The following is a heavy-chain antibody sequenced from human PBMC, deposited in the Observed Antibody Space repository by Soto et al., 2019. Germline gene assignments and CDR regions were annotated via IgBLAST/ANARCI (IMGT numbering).Heavy chain of an antibody. CDR2: ISGSGGST. CDR3: ARRGYSGYYYGMDV. V-gene: IGHV3-23*01. CDR1: GFTFSSYA. D-gene: IGHD5-12*01. J-gene: IGHJ6*02. Sequence: GGSLRLSCAASGFTFSSYAMSWVRQAPGKGLEWVSAISGSGGSTYYADSVKGQVTISADKSITTAYLQWSSLKASDTAMYYCARRGYSGYYYGMDVWGQGTTVTVSS.